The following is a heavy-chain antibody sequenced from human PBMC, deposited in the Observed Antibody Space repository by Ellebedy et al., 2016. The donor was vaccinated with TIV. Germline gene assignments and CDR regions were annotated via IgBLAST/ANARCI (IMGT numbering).Heavy chain of an antibody. CDR1: GGSFSGYY. CDR2: VNHSGST. D-gene: IGHD3-16*01. J-gene: IGHJ5*02. V-gene: IGHV4-34*01. CDR3: ARGSQGGWFDP. Sequence: SETLSLXCAVYGGSFSGYYWSWIRQPPGKGLEWIGEVNHSGSTNYNPSLKSRVTISVDRSKSQFSLKVASVTAADTAVYYCARGSQGGWFDPWGQGTLVTVSS.